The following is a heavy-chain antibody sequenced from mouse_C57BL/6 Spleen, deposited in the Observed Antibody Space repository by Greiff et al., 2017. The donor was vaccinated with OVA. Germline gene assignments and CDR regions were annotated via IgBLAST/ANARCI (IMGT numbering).Heavy chain of an antibody. CDR2: IYPSDSDT. J-gene: IGHJ3*01. D-gene: IGHD3-2*02. Sequence: QVQLQQPGAELVRPGASVKLSCKASGYTFTSYWMDWVKQRPGQGLEWIGNIYPSDSDTHYNQKFKDKATLTVDKSSSTAYIQLRSLTSEDSAVYYCTSSSSGSSWFAYWGQGTMVTVSA. V-gene: IGHV1-61*01. CDR1: GYTFTSYW. CDR3: TSSSSGSSWFAY.